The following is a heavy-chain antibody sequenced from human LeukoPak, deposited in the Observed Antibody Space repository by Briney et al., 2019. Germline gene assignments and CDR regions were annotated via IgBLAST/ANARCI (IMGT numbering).Heavy chain of an antibody. CDR1: GGAFSSYA. Sequence: ASVKVSCKASGGAFSSYAISWVRQAPGQGLEWMGGIIPIFGTANYAQKFQGRVTITADESTSTAYMELSSLRSEDTAVYYCARGLVGAAVDYWGQGTLVTVSS. J-gene: IGHJ4*02. CDR2: IIPIFGTA. V-gene: IGHV1-69*13. CDR3: ARGLVGAAVDY. D-gene: IGHD1-26*01.